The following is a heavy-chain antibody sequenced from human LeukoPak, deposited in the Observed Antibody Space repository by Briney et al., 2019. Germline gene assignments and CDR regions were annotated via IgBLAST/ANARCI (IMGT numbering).Heavy chain of an antibody. D-gene: IGHD3-3*02. CDR2: TSNSGYTM. CDR1: GFHLSDYY. Sequence: GGPLRLPGVASGFHLSDYYMNCTPQAPGKRPERVSFTSNSGYTMYYSDSVKGRFTISRDNAKNSLFLKMSSLRAEDTAVYYCAAESHRYYQIWSGYSGNWGQGTPVTVSS. V-gene: IGHV3-11*01. CDR3: AAESHRYYQIWSGYSGN. J-gene: IGHJ4*01.